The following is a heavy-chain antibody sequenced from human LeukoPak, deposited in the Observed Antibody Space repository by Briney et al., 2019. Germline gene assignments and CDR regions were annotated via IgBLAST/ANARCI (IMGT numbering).Heavy chain of an antibody. CDR2: ISGSGGFT. CDR1: GFTFSTYA. V-gene: IGHV3-23*01. CDR3: ANHRYYDSSGYYN. Sequence: GGSLRLSCAASGFTFSTYAMSWVRQAPGKGLEWVSAISGSGGFTSYADSVKGRFTISRDNSKNTLYLQMNSLRAEDTAVYYCANHRYYDSSGYYNWGQGTLVTVSS. J-gene: IGHJ4*02. D-gene: IGHD3-22*01.